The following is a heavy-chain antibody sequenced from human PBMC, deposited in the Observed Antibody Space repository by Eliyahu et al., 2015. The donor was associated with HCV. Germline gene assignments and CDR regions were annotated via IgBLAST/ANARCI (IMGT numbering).Heavy chain of an antibody. V-gene: IGHV3-74*01. Sequence: EVRLVESGGGLVQPXGSLXXSCAVSGFKFSDFWXHWVRQAPGKGXEWVSRXNSDGTRTVYADSVKGRFTMSRDNSRNMVYLQMNSLRVDDTAVYYCARETALTTAIDYWGQGSLVTVAS. CDR3: ARETALTTAIDY. CDR2: XNSDGTRT. D-gene: IGHD4-11*01. CDR1: GFKFSDFW. J-gene: IGHJ4*02.